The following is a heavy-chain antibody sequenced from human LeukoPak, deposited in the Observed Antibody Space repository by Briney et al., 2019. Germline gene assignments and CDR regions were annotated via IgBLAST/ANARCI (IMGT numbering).Heavy chain of an antibody. Sequence: ASVKVSCKASGYTFTSYYMHRVRQAPGQGLEWMGIINPSGGSTSYAQKFQGRVTMTRDTSTSTVYMELSSLRSEDTAVYYCARDLALGIGQYYFDYWGQGTLVTVSS. CDR3: ARDLALGIGQYYFDY. V-gene: IGHV1-46*01. D-gene: IGHD7-27*01. CDR1: GYTFTSYY. CDR2: INPSGGST. J-gene: IGHJ4*02.